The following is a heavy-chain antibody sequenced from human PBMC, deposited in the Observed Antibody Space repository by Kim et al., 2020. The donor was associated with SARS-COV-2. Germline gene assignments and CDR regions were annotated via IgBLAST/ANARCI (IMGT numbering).Heavy chain of an antibody. CDR1: GFTFSSYS. D-gene: IGHD6-19*01. V-gene: IGHV3-21*01. J-gene: IGHJ4*02. CDR2: ISSSSSYI. CDR3: ARAYSSGWAYFDY. Sequence: GGSLRLSCAASGFTFSSYSMNWVRQAPGKGLEWVASISSSSSYIYYADSVKGRFTISRDNAKNSLYLQMNSLRAEDTAVYDCARAYSSGWAYFDYWGQGPLVTVSS.